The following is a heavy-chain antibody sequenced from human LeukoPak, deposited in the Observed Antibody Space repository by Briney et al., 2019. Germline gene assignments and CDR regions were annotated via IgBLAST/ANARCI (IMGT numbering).Heavy chain of an antibody. CDR2: INSDGKTT. Sequence: QAGGSLRLSCAASGFTFSDYSMNWVRQAPGKGLEDLSYINSDGKTTWYADSVKGRFTASRDNAKNSLYLQMNSLRAEDTAVYYCAKNHDFWSGYYGPLFDYWGQGTLVTVSS. D-gene: IGHD3-3*01. J-gene: IGHJ4*02. CDR1: GFTFSDYS. V-gene: IGHV3-48*01. CDR3: AKNHDFWSGYYGPLFDY.